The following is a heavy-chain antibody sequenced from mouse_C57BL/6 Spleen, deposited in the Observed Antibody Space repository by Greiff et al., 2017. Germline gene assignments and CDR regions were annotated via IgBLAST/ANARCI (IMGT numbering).Heavy chain of an antibody. CDR2: IHPNSGST. CDR3: ARWTGTGYAMDY. V-gene: IGHV1-64*01. CDR1: GYTFTSYW. D-gene: IGHD4-1*01. J-gene: IGHJ4*01. Sequence: VKLMESGAELVKPGASVKLSCKASGYTFTSYWMHWVKQRPGQGLEWIGMIHPNSGSTNYNEKFKSKATLTVDKSSSTAYMQLSSLTSEDSAVYYCARWTGTGYAMDYWGQGTSVTVSS.